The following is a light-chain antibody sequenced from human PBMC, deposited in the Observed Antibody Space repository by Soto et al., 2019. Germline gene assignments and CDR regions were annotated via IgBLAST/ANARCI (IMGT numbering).Light chain of an antibody. CDR3: SALDDYLRGVL. Sequence: QSGLTQPPSASGTPGQRIIISCSGSSSNIGRNTVNWYQHLPGRAPKVLIYRNSHRTSGVPDRFSGSQSGSSASLAISGLQSEDEADSYCSALDDYLRGVLFGGGTKLTVL. CDR1: SSNIGRNT. CDR2: RNS. V-gene: IGLV1-44*01. J-gene: IGLJ3*02.